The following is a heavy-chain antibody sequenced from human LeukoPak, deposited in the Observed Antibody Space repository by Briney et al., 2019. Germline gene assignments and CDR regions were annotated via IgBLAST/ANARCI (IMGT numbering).Heavy chain of an antibody. CDR2: INHRGST. D-gene: IGHD3-10*01. Sequence: SETLSLTCAVYGGSFSVYYWSWIPQPPGKGLEESGEINHRGSTNYNPSLPSRGTISLDTSKNQFYLKMSSVTAADTAVYYCARGRSRLWFGELSIERRNWFDPWGQGTMVTVSS. V-gene: IGHV4-34*01. CDR1: GGSFSVYY. J-gene: IGHJ5*02. CDR3: ARGRSRLWFGELSIERRNWFDP.